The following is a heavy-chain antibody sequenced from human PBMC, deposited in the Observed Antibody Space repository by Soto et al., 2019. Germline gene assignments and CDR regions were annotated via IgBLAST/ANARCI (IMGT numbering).Heavy chain of an antibody. D-gene: IGHD1-1*01. V-gene: IGHV3-30*18. CDR1: GFTFSSYG. Sequence: PVGSLRLSCAASGFTFSSYGMHWVRQAPGKGLEWVAVISYDGSNKYYADSVKGRFTISRDNSKNTLYLQMNSLRAEDTAVYYCAKDRGLDPLWALDYWGQGTLVTVSS. J-gene: IGHJ4*02. CDR2: ISYDGSNK. CDR3: AKDRGLDPLWALDY.